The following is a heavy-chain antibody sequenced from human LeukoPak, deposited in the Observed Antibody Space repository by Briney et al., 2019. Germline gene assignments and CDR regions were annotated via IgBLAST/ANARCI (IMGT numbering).Heavy chain of an antibody. D-gene: IGHD3-22*01. CDR2: INPSGGST. Sequence: ASVKVSCKASGGTLSSYAISWVRQAPGQGLEWMGIINPSGGSTSYAQKFQGRVTMTRDTSTSTVYMELSSLRSEDTAVYYCARGHHYDKPPSGYWGQGTLVTVSS. CDR1: GGTLSSYA. CDR3: ARGHHYDKPPSGY. V-gene: IGHV1-46*01. J-gene: IGHJ4*02.